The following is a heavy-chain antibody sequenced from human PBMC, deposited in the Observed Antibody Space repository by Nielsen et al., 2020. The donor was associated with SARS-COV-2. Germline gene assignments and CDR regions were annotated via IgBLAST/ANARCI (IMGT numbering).Heavy chain of an antibody. J-gene: IGHJ5*02. V-gene: IGHV4-34*01. CDR2: INHSGST. Sequence: SETLSLTCAVYGGSFSGYYWSWIRQPTGKGLEWNGEINHSGSTNYTPSLQSRVTISVDTSKNQFSLKLSSVTAADTAVYYCARGVGYSYGYGAWGFDPWCQGTLVTVSS. CDR1: GGSFSGYY. CDR3: ARGVGYSYGYGAWGFDP. D-gene: IGHD5-18*01.